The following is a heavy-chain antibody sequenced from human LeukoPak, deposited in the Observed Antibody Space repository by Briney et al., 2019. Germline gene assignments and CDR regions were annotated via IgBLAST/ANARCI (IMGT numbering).Heavy chain of an antibody. D-gene: IGHD3-10*01. V-gene: IGHV3-30*18. J-gene: IGHJ4*02. Sequence: GGSLRLSCAASGFTFSSYGMHWVRQAPGKGLEWVAVISYDGSNKYYADSVKGRFTISRDNSKNTLYLQMNSLRAEDTAVYYCAKDRDGVAYGSGSYLDYWGQGTLVAVSS. CDR2: ISYDGSNK. CDR3: AKDRDGVAYGSGSYLDY. CDR1: GFTFSSYG.